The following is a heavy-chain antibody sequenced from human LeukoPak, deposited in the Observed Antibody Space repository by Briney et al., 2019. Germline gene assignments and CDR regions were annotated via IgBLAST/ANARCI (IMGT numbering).Heavy chain of an antibody. J-gene: IGHJ4*02. CDR1: GFTFDDYA. V-gene: IGHV3-9*01. D-gene: IGHD1-7*01. CDR3: AKGLELGSYFDY. CDR2: ISWNSGSI. Sequence: GRSLRLSCAASGFTFDDYAMHWVRQAPGKGLEWVSGISWNSGSIGYADSVKGRFTISRDNAKTSLYLQMNSLRAEDTALYYCAKGLELGSYFDYWGQGTLVTVSS.